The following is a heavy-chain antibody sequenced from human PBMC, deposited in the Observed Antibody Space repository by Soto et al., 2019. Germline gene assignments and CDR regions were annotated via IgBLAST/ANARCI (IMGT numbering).Heavy chain of an antibody. Sequence: EVQLVESGGGLVQPGGSLRLSCAASGFNFSNGWMSWVRQAPGKGLEWVGRIKSKVHGETTHHAAHVQGRFTISRDDSKNTLYLQKHSLQSEDTAVYYYSTDAWEWGQGTLVTVSS. D-gene: IGHD1-26*01. V-gene: IGHV3-15*05. CDR1: GFNFSNGW. J-gene: IGHJ4*02. CDR3: STDAWE. CDR2: IKSKVHGETT.